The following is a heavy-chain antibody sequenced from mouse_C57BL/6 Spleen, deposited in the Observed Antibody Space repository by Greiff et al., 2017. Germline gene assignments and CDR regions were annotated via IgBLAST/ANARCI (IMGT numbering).Heavy chain of an antibody. CDR1: GYTFTDYY. V-gene: IGHV1-26*01. CDR3: ARRDFLLPMDY. CDR2: INPNNGGT. J-gene: IGHJ4*01. Sequence: EVKLQQSGPELVKPGASVKISCKASGYTFTDYYMNWVKQSHGKSLEWIGDINPNNGGTSYNQKFKGKATLTVDKSSSTAYMELRSLTSEDSAVYYCARRDFLLPMDYWGQGTSVTVSS. D-gene: IGHD1-1*01.